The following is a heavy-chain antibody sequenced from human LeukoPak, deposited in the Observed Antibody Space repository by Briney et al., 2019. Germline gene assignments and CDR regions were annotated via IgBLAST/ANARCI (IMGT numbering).Heavy chain of an antibody. Sequence: ASVKVSCKTSGYSFTGYYVHWVRQAPGQGLEWMGWINPNSGGTDHAQKFQGRVTMTRDTSMSTTYMELSRLRSDDTAVYYCARAPPDHYDSSGYYGFDYWGQGTLVTVSA. V-gene: IGHV1-2*02. D-gene: IGHD3-22*01. CDR1: GYSFTGYY. J-gene: IGHJ4*02. CDR2: INPNSGGT. CDR3: ARAPPDHYDSSGYYGFDY.